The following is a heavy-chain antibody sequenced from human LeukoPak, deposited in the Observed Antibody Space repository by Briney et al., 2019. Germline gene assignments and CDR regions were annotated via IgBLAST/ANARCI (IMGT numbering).Heavy chain of an antibody. CDR3: APGPLFDY. CDR1: GFTFDDYA. V-gene: IGHV3-9*01. CDR2: ISWNSGSI. J-gene: IGHJ4*02. Sequence: PGGSLRLSCAASGFTFDDYATHWVRQAPGKGLEWVSGISWNSGSIGYADSVKGRFTISRDNAKDSLYLQMNSLRAEDTALYYCAPGPLFDYWGQGTLVTVSS.